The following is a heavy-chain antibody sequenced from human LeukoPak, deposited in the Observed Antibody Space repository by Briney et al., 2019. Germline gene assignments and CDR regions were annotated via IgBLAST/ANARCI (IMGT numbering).Heavy chain of an antibody. Sequence: SETLSLTCTVSGGSISGYYWSWIRQPPGKGLEWIGYIFYSGSTNYNPSLKSRVTISVDTSKNQFSLKLSSVTAADTAVYYCARHDYDILTGYTYYFDYWGQGTLVTVSS. CDR2: IFYSGST. V-gene: IGHV4-59*08. CDR1: GGSISGYY. J-gene: IGHJ4*02. D-gene: IGHD3-9*01. CDR3: ARHDYDILTGYTYYFDY.